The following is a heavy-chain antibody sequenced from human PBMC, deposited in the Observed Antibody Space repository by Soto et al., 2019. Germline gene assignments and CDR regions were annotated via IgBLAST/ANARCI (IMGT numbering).Heavy chain of an antibody. V-gene: IGHV1-46*01. CDR2: INPSGGST. CDR1: GYTFTGYY. D-gene: IGHD3-3*01. CDR3: ARDVLRFLEWSFGYFDY. J-gene: IGHJ4*02. Sequence: ASVKVSCKASGYTFTGYYMHWVRQAPGQGLEWMGIINPSGGSTSYAQKFQGRVTMTRDTSTSTVYMELSSLRSEDTAVYYCARDVLRFLEWSFGYFDYWGQGTLVTVSS.